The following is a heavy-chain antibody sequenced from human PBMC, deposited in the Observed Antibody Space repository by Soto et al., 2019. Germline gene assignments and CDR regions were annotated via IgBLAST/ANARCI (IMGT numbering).Heavy chain of an antibody. Sequence: SVKVTCKASGGTFSSYAISWVRQAPGQGLEWMGGIIPIFGTANYAQKFQGRVTITADKSTSTAYMELSSLRSEDTDVYYCARDKVEAAGFKGWFDPWGQGTLVTVSS. D-gene: IGHD6-13*01. J-gene: IGHJ5*02. CDR3: ARDKVEAAGFKGWFDP. CDR1: GGTFSSYA. CDR2: IIPIFGTA. V-gene: IGHV1-69*06.